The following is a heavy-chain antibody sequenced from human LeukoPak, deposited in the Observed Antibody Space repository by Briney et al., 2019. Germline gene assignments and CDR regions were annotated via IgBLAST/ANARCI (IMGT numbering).Heavy chain of an antibody. J-gene: IGHJ4*02. Sequence: PGGSLRHSCAPSGSTFSSYSTNCVRPPPGEVLEWVASISSSRSYIYYADSVKSRFTISRDNAKNSLYLQMSSLRAENTAVYYCAIDLGSGWQHFDYWGQGTLVTVSS. CDR2: ISSSRSYI. V-gene: IGHV3-21*01. CDR1: GSTFSSYS. CDR3: AIDLGSGWQHFDY. D-gene: IGHD6-19*01.